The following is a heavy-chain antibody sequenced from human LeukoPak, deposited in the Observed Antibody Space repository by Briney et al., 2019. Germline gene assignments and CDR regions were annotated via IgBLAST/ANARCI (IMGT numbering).Heavy chain of an antibody. Sequence: GGSLRLSCAVSGFTFSHYSMTWVRQAPGKGLEWVSSISSSSSFIYYADSVKGRFTISRDNAKKSLYLQMNSLRAEDTALYHCARSSSHYDILTGYYTAWGQGTLVTVSS. CDR1: GFTFSHYS. CDR3: ARSSSHYDILTGYYTA. D-gene: IGHD3-9*01. V-gene: IGHV3-21*04. CDR2: ISSSSSFI. J-gene: IGHJ5*02.